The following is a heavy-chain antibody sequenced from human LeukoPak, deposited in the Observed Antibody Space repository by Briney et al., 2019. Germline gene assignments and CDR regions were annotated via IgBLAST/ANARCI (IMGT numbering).Heavy chain of an antibody. CDR1: GGSLTRYY. Sequence: PSETLSLTCTVSGGSLTRYYWSWLRQPPGKGLEWIGYISDIGSTNSNPSLKSRVTMSLDTSKNQFSLKVSSVTAADTAVYYCARDVFRGFVSWGQGTLVTVSS. J-gene: IGHJ4*02. CDR3: ARDVFRGFVS. CDR2: ISDIGST. D-gene: IGHD2-21*01. V-gene: IGHV4-59*01.